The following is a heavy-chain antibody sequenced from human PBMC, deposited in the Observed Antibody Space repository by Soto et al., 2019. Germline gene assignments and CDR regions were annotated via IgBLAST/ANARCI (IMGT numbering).Heavy chain of an antibody. CDR1: GGSFSGYY. J-gene: IGHJ4*02. D-gene: IGHD2-8*02. CDR2: INHSGST. CDR3: ARDKITGLFDY. V-gene: IGHV4-34*01. Sequence: QVQLQQWGAGLLKPSETLSLTCPVYGGSFSGYYWTWIRQPPGTGLEWIGEINHSGSTNYNPSLKSRVTIPVDTSKNQFSLKLTSVTAADTAVYYCARDKITGLFDYWGQGTLVTVSS.